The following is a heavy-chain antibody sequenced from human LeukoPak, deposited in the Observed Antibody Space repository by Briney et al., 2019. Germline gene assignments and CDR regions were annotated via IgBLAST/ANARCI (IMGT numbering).Heavy chain of an antibody. Sequence: PGGSLRLSCAASGFTFSSYSMNWVRQAPGKGLEWVSVNSGGSTYYADSVKGRFTISRDNSKNTLYLQMNSLRAEDTAVYYCARVLSGRGSLYSYYYYMDVWGKGTTVTISS. V-gene: IGHV3-53*01. CDR2: NSGGST. D-gene: IGHD3-10*01. J-gene: IGHJ6*03. CDR1: GFTFSSYS. CDR3: ARVLSGRGSLYSYYYYMDV.